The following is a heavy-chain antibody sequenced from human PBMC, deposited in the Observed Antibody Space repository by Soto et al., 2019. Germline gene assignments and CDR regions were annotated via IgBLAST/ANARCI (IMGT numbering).Heavy chain of an antibody. CDR3: ARGPHSYGT. CDR2: IYRAGDT. V-gene: IGHV3-53*01. CDR1: GFTVSTNY. D-gene: IGHD5-18*01. Sequence: PGGSLRLSCAASGFTVSTNYMAWVRRAPGRGLDWVSVIYRAGDTYYADSVKGRFTISRDSSKNILYLQMNSLRAEDTAVYYCARGPHSYGTWGQGTLVTVSS. J-gene: IGHJ5*02.